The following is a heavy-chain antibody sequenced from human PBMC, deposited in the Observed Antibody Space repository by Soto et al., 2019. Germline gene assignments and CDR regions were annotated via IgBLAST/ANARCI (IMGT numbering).Heavy chain of an antibody. CDR3: AREGGSYYDY. V-gene: IGHV1-69*13. CDR1: GGTFSSYA. J-gene: IGHJ4*02. D-gene: IGHD1-26*01. Sequence: SVKVSCKASGGTFSSYASSWVRQAPGQVLEWMGGIIPIFGTANYAQKFQGRVTITADEATSTAYMELSSLRSEDTAVYYCAREGGSYYDYWGRGTLDTVSS. CDR2: IIPIFGTA.